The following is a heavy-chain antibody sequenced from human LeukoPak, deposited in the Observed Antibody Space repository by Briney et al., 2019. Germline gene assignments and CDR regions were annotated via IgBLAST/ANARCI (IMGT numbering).Heavy chain of an antibody. V-gene: IGHV5-51*01. D-gene: IGHD5-24*01. CDR2: IYPGDSDT. CDR1: GYSFTRYW. Sequence: GESLRISCKASGYSFTRYWIGWVRQMPGKGLEWMGIIYPGDSDTRYSPSFQGQVTISADKSISTAYLQWSSLKASDTAMYYCARLGDGYNYYFDYWGQGTLVTVSS. J-gene: IGHJ4*02. CDR3: ARLGDGYNYYFDY.